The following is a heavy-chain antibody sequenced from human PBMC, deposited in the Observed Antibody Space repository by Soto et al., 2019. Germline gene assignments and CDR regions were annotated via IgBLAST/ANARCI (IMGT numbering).Heavy chain of an antibody. CDR2: IYYSGST. D-gene: IGHD3-3*01. Sequence: LSLTCTVSGGSISSYYWSWIRQPPGKGLEWIGYIYYSGSTNYNPSLKSRVTISVDTSKNQFSLKLSSVTAADTAVYYCARGPLEWLLYDAFDIWGQGTMVTVSS. V-gene: IGHV4-59*01. CDR3: ARGPLEWLLYDAFDI. J-gene: IGHJ3*02. CDR1: GGSISSYY.